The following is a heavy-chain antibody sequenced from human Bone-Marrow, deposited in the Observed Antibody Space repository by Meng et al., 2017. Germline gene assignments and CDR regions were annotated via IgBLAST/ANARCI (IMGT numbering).Heavy chain of an antibody. CDR2: IYYSGYT. Sequence: QVQLQESGPGRVKPSETRSLTVTVAGGSISSYYWSWIRQPPGKGLEWIGYIYYSGYTNYNPSLKSRVTISVDASKNQFSLQLSSVTAADTAVYYCASSIFSTYAAYGSGSFDYWGQGTLVTVSS. CDR1: GGSISSYY. J-gene: IGHJ4*02. V-gene: IGHV4-59*08. CDR3: ASSIFSTYAAYGSGSFDY. D-gene: IGHD4-17*01.